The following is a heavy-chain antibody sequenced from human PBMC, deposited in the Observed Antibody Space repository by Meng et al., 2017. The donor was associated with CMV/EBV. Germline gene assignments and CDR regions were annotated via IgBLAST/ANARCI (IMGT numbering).Heavy chain of an antibody. D-gene: IGHD2-2*02. CDR3: AREIVVVPAAIDNWFDP. Sequence: GQLQRPGPGLVKPSETLCLTCPVSGGSISSYYWSWIRQPAGKGLEWIGRIYTSGSTNYNPSLKSRVTMSVDTSKNQFSLKLSSVTAADTAVYYCAREIVVVPAAIDNWFDPWGQGTLVTVSS. J-gene: IGHJ5*02. CDR1: GGSISSYY. CDR2: IYTSGST. V-gene: IGHV4-4*07.